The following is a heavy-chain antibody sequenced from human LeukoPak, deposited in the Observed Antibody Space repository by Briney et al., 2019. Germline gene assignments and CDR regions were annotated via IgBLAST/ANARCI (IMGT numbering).Heavy chain of an antibody. CDR3: AREEVPHGFDI. CDR2: IYYSGST. J-gene: IGHJ3*02. Sequence: PSETLSLTCTVSGGSLSTYYWSWIRQPPGKGLEYIGYIYYSGSTNHNPSLKSRVTMSLDTSKNQFSLKLSSVTAADTAVYYCAREEVPHGFDIWGQGTMVTVSS. CDR1: GGSLSTYY. V-gene: IGHV4-59*01.